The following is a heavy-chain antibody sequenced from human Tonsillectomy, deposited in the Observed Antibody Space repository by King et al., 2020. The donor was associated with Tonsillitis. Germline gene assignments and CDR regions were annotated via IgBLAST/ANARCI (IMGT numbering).Heavy chain of an antibody. J-gene: IGHJ6*02. D-gene: IGHD4-17*01. CDR2: ISFDGSNI. CDR1: GFTFSSYA. V-gene: IGHV3-30-3*01. Sequence: VQLVESGGGVVQPGRSLRLSCAASGFTFSSYALHWVRQAPGKGLEWVADISFDGSNIYYADSVKGRFTISRDNSKNTLYLQMNSLRTEDTAVYFCARRDGALDFYYYALDVWGQGTTVTVSS. CDR3: ARRDGALDFYYYALDV.